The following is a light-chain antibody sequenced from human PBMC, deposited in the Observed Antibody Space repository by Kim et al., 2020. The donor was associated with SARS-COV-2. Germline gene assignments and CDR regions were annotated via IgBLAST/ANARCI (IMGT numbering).Light chain of an antibody. CDR2: GAS. CDR1: QRVSSN. V-gene: IGKV3-15*01. Sequence: EIVMTQSPATLSVSPGERATLSCRASQRVSSNLAWYQQKPGQAPRLLIYGASTRATGIPARFSGSGSGTEFTLTISSLQSEDFAVYYWQQYKNWPPLTFGGGTKVDIK. J-gene: IGKJ4*01. CDR3: QQYKNWPPLT.